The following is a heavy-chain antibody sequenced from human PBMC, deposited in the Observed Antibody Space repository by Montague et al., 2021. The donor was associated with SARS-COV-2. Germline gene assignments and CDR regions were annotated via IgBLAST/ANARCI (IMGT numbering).Heavy chain of an antibody. CDR1: GDSVSSNIAT. D-gene: IGHD2-2*01. CDR3: ARIPVGSKYYFDF. J-gene: IGHJ4*02. CDR2: TYYRSKWYN. V-gene: IGHV6-1*01. Sequence: CAISGDSVSSNIATWNWIRQSPSRGLEWLGRTYYRSKWYNDYAEPVKSRITIDPDTSKHQFSLHLNSVTPEDTAVYYCARIPVGSKYYFDFWGQGTLVTVPS.